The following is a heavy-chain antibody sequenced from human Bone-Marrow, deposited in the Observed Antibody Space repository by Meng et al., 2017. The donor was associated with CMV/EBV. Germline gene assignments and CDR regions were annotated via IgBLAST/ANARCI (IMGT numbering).Heavy chain of an antibody. CDR3: ARVAQWYCSSTSCYNDY. D-gene: IGHD2-2*02. CDR1: GFTFDDYA. CDR2: ISWNSGSI. Sequence: SLKISCAASGFTFDDYAMHWVRQAPGKGLEWVSGISWNSGSIGYADSVKGRFTISRDNAKNSLYLQMNSLRAEDTAVYYCARVAQWYCSSTSCYNDYWGQGTLVTVSS. J-gene: IGHJ4*02. V-gene: IGHV3-9*01.